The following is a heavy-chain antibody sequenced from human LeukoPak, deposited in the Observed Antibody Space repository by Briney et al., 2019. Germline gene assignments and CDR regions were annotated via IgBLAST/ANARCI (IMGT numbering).Heavy chain of an antibody. CDR1: GGSISSGGYY. V-gene: IGHV4-30-2*01. CDR3: ARDVVGMGGYGAYVGLPLDY. D-gene: IGHD5-12*01. Sequence: SETLSLTCTVSGGSISSGGYYWSRIRQPPGKGLEWIGYIYHSGSTYYNPSLKSRVTISVDRSKNQFSLKLSSVTAADTAVYYCARDVVGMGGYGAYVGLPLDYWDQGILVTVSS. CDR2: IYHSGST. J-gene: IGHJ4*02.